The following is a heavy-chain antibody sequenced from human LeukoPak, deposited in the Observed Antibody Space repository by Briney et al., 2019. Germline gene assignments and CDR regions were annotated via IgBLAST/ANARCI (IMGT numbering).Heavy chain of an antibody. V-gene: IGHV3-23*01. CDR1: GFTFSSCA. Sequence: GGSLRLSCEASGFTFSSCAMSWVRQAPGKGLEWVSAISGSGGSTYYADSVKGRFTISRDNSKNTLYLQMYNLRAEDTAVYYCAKGGGYCSSTSCSTLDYWGQGTLVTVSS. D-gene: IGHD2-2*01. CDR3: AKGGGYCSSTSCSTLDY. J-gene: IGHJ4*02. CDR2: ISGSGGST.